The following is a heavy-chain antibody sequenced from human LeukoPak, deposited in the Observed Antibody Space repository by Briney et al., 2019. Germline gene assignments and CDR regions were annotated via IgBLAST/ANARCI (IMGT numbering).Heavy chain of an antibody. CDR1: GGTFSSYA. J-gene: IGHJ6*03. V-gene: IGHV1-69*13. Sequence: SVKVSCKASGGTFSSYAISWVRQAPGQGLEWMGGIIPIFGTANYAQKFQGRVTITADESASTAYMELSSLRSEDTAVYYCTSPRRIAARPLYYYYMDVWGKGTTVTVSS. CDR2: IIPIFGTA. D-gene: IGHD6-6*01. CDR3: TSPRRIAARPLYYYYMDV.